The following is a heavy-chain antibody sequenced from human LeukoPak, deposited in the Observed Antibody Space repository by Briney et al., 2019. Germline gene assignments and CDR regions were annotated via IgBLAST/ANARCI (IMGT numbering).Heavy chain of an antibody. CDR3: AKDRRDSSGWFRTDDY. CDR2: ISSSGSTI. CDR1: GFTFSDYY. V-gene: IGHV3-11*01. J-gene: IGHJ4*02. D-gene: IGHD6-19*01. Sequence: GGSLRLSCAASGFTFSDYYMSWIRQAPGKGLEWVSYISSSGSTIYYADSVKGRFTISRDNPKNTLYIQMNSLTAEDTAIYYCAKDRRDSSGWFRTDDYWGQGTLVTVSS.